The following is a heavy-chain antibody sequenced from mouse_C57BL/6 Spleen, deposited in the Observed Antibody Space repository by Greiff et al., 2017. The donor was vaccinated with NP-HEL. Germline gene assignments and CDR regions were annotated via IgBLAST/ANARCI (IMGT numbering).Heavy chain of an antibody. Sequence: QVQLQQSGAELARPGASVKLSCKASGYTFTSYGISWVKQRTGQGLEWIGEIYPRSGNTYYNEKFKGKATLTADKSSSTAYMKLRSLTSEDSAVYFCARNNFITTVVATDYYAMDYWGQGTSVTVSS. J-gene: IGHJ4*01. CDR2: IYPRSGNT. CDR1: GYTFTSYG. CDR3: ARNNFITTVVATDYYAMDY. D-gene: IGHD1-1*01. V-gene: IGHV1-81*01.